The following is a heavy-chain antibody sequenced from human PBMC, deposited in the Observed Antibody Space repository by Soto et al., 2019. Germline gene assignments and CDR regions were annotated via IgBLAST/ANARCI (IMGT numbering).Heavy chain of an antibody. D-gene: IGHD2-2*01. CDR2: ISNDGKNK. V-gene: IGHV3-30*18. CDR3: AQGGGRQYQPFDP. CDR1: GFTFSSYG. J-gene: IGHJ5*02. Sequence: QMQLVESGGGVVQPGRSLRLSCAVSGFTFSSYGMHWVRQAPGQGLEWVALISNDGKNKYYADSVKGRFTIFRDNSKNTMYLQMDSLRVEDTAVYYCAQGGGRQYQPFDPWGQGTLVIVSS.